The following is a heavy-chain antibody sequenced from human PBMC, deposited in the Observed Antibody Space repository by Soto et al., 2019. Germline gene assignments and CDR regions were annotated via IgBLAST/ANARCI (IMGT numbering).Heavy chain of an antibody. J-gene: IGHJ4*02. V-gene: IGHV3-23*01. D-gene: IGHD6-19*01. CDR2: ISGSGDST. Sequence: EVQLLESGGGLVQPGGSLRLSCAASRFTFSTYAMNWVRQAPGKGLEWVSGISGSGDSTYYADSVKGRFTVSRDNSKNTLYLQMNSLRAEDTAVFYCAKERSSGWSFDYWGQGTLVTVSS. CDR3: AKERSSGWSFDY. CDR1: RFTFSTYA.